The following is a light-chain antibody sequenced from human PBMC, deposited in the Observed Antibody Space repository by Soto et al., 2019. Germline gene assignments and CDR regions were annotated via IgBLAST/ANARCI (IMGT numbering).Light chain of an antibody. J-gene: IGKJ1*01. CDR3: QQYDNWPPWT. Sequence: EIVMTQSPAALSVSPGERATLSCRASQSVSSKLAWYQQKPGQPPRLVIYGASTRATGIPARFSGSGSGTEFTLTISSLQSEDLAVYFCQQYDNWPPWTFGQGTRVEIK. CDR2: GAS. V-gene: IGKV3D-15*01. CDR1: QSVSSK.